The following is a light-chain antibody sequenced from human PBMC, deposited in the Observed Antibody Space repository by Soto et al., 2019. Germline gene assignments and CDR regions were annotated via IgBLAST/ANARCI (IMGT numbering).Light chain of an antibody. CDR2: EVT. J-gene: IGLJ3*02. Sequence: QSALTQPPSASGSPGQSVTISCTGTSSDIGGYNYVSWYQQHPGKAPKVMIYEVTKRPSGVPGRFSGSKSGYTASLTISGLQAEDEADYYCSSYGGSNNLLFGGWTKGTVL. V-gene: IGLV2-8*01. CDR1: SSDIGGYNY. CDR3: SSYGGSNNLL.